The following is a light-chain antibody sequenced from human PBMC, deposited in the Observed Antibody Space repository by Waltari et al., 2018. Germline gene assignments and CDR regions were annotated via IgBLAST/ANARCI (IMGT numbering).Light chain of an antibody. CDR3: QQRDNWPPFT. Sequence: EILLTQSPVTLSLSPGERATLSCRASQNVNRNLAWYQPKPGQAPRLLIYDAAIRATGIPPRFSGSGSGTDFTLTISSLEPEDFAVYFCQQRDNWPPFTFGGGTKVEIK. CDR2: DAA. CDR1: QNVNRN. V-gene: IGKV3-11*01. J-gene: IGKJ4*01.